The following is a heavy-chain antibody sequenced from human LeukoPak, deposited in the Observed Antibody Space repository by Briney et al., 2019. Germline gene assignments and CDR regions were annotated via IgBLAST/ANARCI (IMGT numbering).Heavy chain of an antibody. Sequence: PGRSLRLSCAASGFTFSNYGMHWVRQAPGKGLEGVAIISYDGSNKYYADSVKGRFTISRGNSKNTLYLQMNSQRAEDTAVYYCAKDPCSGTSCSIDSWGQGTLVTGS. CDR3: AKDPCSGTSCSIDS. V-gene: IGHV3-30*18. J-gene: IGHJ4*02. D-gene: IGHD2-2*01. CDR2: ISYDGSNK. CDR1: GFTFSNYG.